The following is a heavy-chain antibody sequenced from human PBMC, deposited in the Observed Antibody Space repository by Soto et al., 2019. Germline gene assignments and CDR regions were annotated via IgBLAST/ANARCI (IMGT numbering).Heavy chain of an antibody. V-gene: IGHV4-30-2*01. CDR2: IYHSGST. J-gene: IGHJ4*02. D-gene: IGHD6-19*01. CDR3: ARSSSSGWSRTDFDY. CDR1: GGSISSGGYS. Sequence: PSETLSLTCAVSGGSISSGGYSWSWIRQPPGKGLEWIGYIYHSGSTYYNPSLKSRVTISVDRSKNQFSLKLSSVTAADTAVYYCARSSSSGWSRTDFDYWGQGTLVTVSS.